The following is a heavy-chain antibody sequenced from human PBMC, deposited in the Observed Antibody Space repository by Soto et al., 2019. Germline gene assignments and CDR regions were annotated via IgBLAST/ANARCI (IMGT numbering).Heavy chain of an antibody. J-gene: IGHJ6*02. V-gene: IGHV1-58*01. CDR3: AADEGYSSSSSYYYYGMDV. Sequence: AVKVSCKASGFTFARSSEQWERPARGHSLEWIGWIVVGSGNTNYAQKFQERVTITRDMSTSTAYMELSSLRSEDTAVYYCAADEGYSSSSSYYYYGMDVWGQGTTVTVS. D-gene: IGHD6-6*01. CDR2: IVVGSGNT. CDR1: GFTFARSS.